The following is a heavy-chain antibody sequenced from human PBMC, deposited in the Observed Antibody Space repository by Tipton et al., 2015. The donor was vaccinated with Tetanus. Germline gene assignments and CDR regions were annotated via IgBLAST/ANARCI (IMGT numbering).Heavy chain of an antibody. J-gene: IGHJ6*02. CDR1: GASVSGGTDY. V-gene: IGHV4-61*01. CDR2: VYPTGRT. D-gene: IGHD2-21*02. Sequence: LRLSCTVSGASVSGGTDYWTWIRQSPGKGLEWIVHVYPTGRTYYNPSRESRITMSVDRSRNQLSLNMRSVITEDTTMYYCARFYCGGAGNSPYYTGMDVWGQGTAVTVS. CDR3: ARFYCGGAGNSPYYTGMDV.